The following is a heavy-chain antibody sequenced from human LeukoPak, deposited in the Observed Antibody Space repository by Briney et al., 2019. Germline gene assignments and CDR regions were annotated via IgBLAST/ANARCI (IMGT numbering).Heavy chain of an antibody. V-gene: IGHV3-23*01. J-gene: IGHJ4*02. Sequence: GGSLRLSCAASGFTFSNYAMNWVRQAPGKGLEWVSGITDSGGSTYYADSVKGRFTISRDNSENTLYLQMNTLIAEDTAIYFCXXXXAXRXVIDYWXQGTLVTVSS. CDR3: XXXXAXRXVIDY. CDR1: GFTFSNYA. CDR2: ITDSGGST.